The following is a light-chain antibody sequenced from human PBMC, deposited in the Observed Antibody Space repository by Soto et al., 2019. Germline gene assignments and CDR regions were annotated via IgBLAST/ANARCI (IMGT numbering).Light chain of an antibody. CDR3: QQSYSTPT. J-gene: IGKJ1*01. Sequence: DIQMTQSPSTLSASVGDRVTITCRASQSISSWLAWYQQKPGKAPKLLIYKASSLESGVPSRFSGRGSGTDFTLTISSLQPEDFATYYCQQSYSTPTFGQGTKVDIK. CDR2: KAS. V-gene: IGKV1-5*03. CDR1: QSISSW.